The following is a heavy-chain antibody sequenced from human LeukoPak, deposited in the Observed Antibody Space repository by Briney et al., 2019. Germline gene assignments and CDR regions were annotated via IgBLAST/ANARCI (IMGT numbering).Heavy chain of an antibody. CDR3: ARDSGSGSPYNWFDS. D-gene: IGHD3-22*01. V-gene: IGHV4-59*01. J-gene: IGHJ5*01. CDR1: GGSISSYY. CDR2: IYYSGST. Sequence: SETLSLTCTVSGGSISSYYRSWIRQPPGKGLEWIGYIYYSGSTSYNPSLKSQVTISIDTSKNQFSLKLTSVTAADTAVYYCARDSGSGSPYNWFDSWGQGTLVTVSS.